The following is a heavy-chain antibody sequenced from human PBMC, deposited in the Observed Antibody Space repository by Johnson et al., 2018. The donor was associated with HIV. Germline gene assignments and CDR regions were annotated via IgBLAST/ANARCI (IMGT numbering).Heavy chain of an antibody. D-gene: IGHD3-10*01. CDR1: GFSVSNNY. V-gene: IGHV3-66*01. Sequence: VQLVESGGGLVQSGGSLSLSCGASGFSVSNNYMNWVRQAPGKGLEWVSVIYTGGSTYYADSVRGRFTISRDNSKNTLYLQMRSLRVEDTAIYYCARSMRGAFDVWGQGTMVTVSS. CDR2: IYTGGST. J-gene: IGHJ3*01. CDR3: ARSMRGAFDV.